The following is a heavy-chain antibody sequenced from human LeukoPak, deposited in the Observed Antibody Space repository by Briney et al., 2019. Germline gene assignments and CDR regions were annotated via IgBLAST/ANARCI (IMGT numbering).Heavy chain of an antibody. D-gene: IGHD6-19*01. V-gene: IGHV3-9*01. Sequence: QPGRSLRLSCAASGFTFDDYAMHWVRQAPGKGLEWVSGISWNSGSIGYADSVKGRFTISRDNAKNSLYLQMNSLRAEDTALYYCAKAKAVAAYGRTTFDHWGQGTLVTVSS. J-gene: IGHJ4*02. CDR1: GFTFDDYA. CDR2: ISWNSGSI. CDR3: AKAKAVAAYGRTTFDH.